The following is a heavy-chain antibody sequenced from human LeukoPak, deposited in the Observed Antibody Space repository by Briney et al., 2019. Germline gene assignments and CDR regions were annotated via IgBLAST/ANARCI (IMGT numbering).Heavy chain of an antibody. V-gene: IGHV3-30-3*01. CDR3: ARDEYDILTDYDY. Sequence: QAGGSLRLSCAASGFTFSNYAMHWVRQPPGKGLEWVAIISYDESNEYYADSVKGRFTISRDNSKNTLYLQMNSLRAEDTAVYYCARDEYDILTDYDYWGQGILVTVSS. CDR1: GFTFSNYA. D-gene: IGHD3-9*01. CDR2: ISYDESNE. J-gene: IGHJ4*02.